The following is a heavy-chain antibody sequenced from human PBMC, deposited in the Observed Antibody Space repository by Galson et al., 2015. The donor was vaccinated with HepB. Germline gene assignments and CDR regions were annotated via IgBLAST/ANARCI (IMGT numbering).Heavy chain of an antibody. D-gene: IGHD6-25*01. Sequence: LSLTCTVSGGSISSSSYYWGWIRQPPGKGLEWIGSIYYSGSTYYNPSLKSRVTISVDTSKNQFSLKLSSVTAADTAVYYCARQAVSSVNFDYWGQGTLVTVSS. V-gene: IGHV4-39*01. CDR2: IYYSGST. CDR1: GGSISSSSYY. CDR3: ARQAVSSVNFDY. J-gene: IGHJ4*02.